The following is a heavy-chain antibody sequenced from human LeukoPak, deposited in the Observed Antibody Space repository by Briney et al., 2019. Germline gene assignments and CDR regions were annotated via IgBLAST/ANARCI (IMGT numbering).Heavy chain of an antibody. Sequence: NPSETLSLTCTVSGGSIRSYYWSWLRQPPGKGPEWIGTGFYSGSTNYNPSFRSRVTISADTTKNQVSLKLTSVTAADTAVYYCARRRGSPPGYFEYWGQGTLVTVPS. CDR2: GFYSGST. D-gene: IGHD2-15*01. CDR3: ARRRGSPPGYFEY. CDR1: GGSIRSYY. V-gene: IGHV4-59*01. J-gene: IGHJ4*02.